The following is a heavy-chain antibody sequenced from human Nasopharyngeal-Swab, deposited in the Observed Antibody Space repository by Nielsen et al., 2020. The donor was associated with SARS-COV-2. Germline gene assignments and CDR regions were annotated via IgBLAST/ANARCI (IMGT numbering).Heavy chain of an antibody. V-gene: IGHV3-7*01. J-gene: IGHJ4*02. CDR1: GFTFSYYW. CDR2: IKQDGSEK. CDR3: ARSRIDY. Sequence: GESLKISCAASGFTFSYYWMSWVRQAPGTGLEWVANIKQDGSEKYYVDSVKGRFTISRDNAKNSVYLQMNSLRAEDTAVYYCARSRIDYWGQGTLVTVSS.